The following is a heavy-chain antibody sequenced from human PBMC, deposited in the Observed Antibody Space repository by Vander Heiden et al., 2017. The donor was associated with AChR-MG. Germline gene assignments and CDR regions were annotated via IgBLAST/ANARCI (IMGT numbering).Heavy chain of an antibody. CDR1: GGSFSGYY. Sequence: QVQLQQWGAGLLKPSETLSLTCAVYGGSFSGYYWSWIRQPPGKGLEWIGEINHSGSTNYNPSLKSRVTISVDTSKNQFSLKLSSVTAADTAVYYCARRGYDFWSGYQTLDYWGQGTLVTVSS. CDR2: INHSGST. V-gene: IGHV4-34*01. CDR3: ARRGYDFWSGYQTLDY. J-gene: IGHJ4*02. D-gene: IGHD3-3*01.